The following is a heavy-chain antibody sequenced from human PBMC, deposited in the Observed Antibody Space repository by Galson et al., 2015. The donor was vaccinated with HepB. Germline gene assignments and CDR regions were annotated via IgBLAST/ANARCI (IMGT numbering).Heavy chain of an antibody. Sequence: SLRLSCAASGFTFSSYYMGWVRQAPGKGLEWVANIKQDGSEKYYVDSVKGRFTISRDNAKNSLYLQMNSLRAEDTAVYYCARWRYYDSRGYSLNYFDYWGQGTLVTVSS. CDR3: ARWRYYDSRGYSLNYFDY. J-gene: IGHJ4*02. V-gene: IGHV3-7*01. D-gene: IGHD3-22*01. CDR2: IKQDGSEK. CDR1: GFTFSSYY.